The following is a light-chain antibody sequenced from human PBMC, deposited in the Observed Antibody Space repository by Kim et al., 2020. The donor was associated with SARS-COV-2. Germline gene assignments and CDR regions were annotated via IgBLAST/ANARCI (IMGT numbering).Light chain of an antibody. V-gene: IGKV1-9*01. CDR2: AAS. Sequence: DIQLTQSPPFLSASVGDRVTVTCRASQGIGSYLAWYQQKPGKAPNLLIYAASTLQSGVPSRFSGSGSGTEFTLTISSLQPEDFATYYCQQLNSYPLTFGGGTKVDIK. CDR3: QQLNSYPLT. J-gene: IGKJ4*01. CDR1: QGIGSY.